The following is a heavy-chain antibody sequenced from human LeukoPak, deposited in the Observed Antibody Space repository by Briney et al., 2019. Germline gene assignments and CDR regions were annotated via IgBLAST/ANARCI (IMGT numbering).Heavy chain of an antibody. J-gene: IGHJ3*02. CDR2: IIPIFGTA. Sequence: SVKVSCKDSGGTFSSYAISWVRQAPGQGLEWMGGIIPIFGTANYAQKFQGRVTITADESTSTAYMELSSLRSEDTAVYYCGSMGRNYWGAFDIWGQGTMVTVSS. D-gene: IGHD1-7*01. CDR1: GGTFSSYA. CDR3: GSMGRNYWGAFDI. V-gene: IGHV1-69*13.